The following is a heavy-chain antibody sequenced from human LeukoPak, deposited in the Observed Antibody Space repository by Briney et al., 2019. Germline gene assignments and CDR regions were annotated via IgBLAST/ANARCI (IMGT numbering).Heavy chain of an antibody. D-gene: IGHD4-17*01. CDR3: AKDATTVTTFYFDY. V-gene: IGHV3-30*02. CDR1: GFTFSSYG. Sequence: PGGSLRLSCAASGFTFSSYGMHWVRQAPGKGLERVAFIRYDGSNKYYADSVKGRFTISRDNSKNTLYLQMNSLRAEDTAVYYCAKDATTVTTFYFDYWGQGTLVTVSS. CDR2: IRYDGSNK. J-gene: IGHJ4*02.